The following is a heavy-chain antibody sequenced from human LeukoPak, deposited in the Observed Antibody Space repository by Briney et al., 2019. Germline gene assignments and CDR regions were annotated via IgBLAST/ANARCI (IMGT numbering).Heavy chain of an antibody. V-gene: IGHV5-10-1*01. CDR1: GYSFTSYW. CDR2: IDPSDSYT. CDR3: ARRTATSDWEY. Sequence: GESLKISCKGSGYSFTSYWISWVRQMPGKGLEWMGRIDPSDSYTNYSPSFQGHVTISADKSISAAYLQWSSLQASDTAMYYCARRTATSDWEYWGQGTLVTVSS. D-gene: IGHD4-17*01. J-gene: IGHJ4*02.